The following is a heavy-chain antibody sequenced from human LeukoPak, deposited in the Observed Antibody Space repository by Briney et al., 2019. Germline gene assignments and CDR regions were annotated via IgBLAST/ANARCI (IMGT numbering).Heavy chain of an antibody. CDR2: IIPIFGTA. V-gene: IGHV1-69*05. J-gene: IGHJ4*02. D-gene: IGHD3-3*01. CDR3: ARGTGYDFWSGYEDY. CDR1: GGTFSSYA. Sequence: SVKVSCKASGGTFSSYAISWVRQAPGQGLEWMGGIIPIFGTANYAQKFQGRVTITTDESTSTAYMELSSLRSEDTAVYYCARGTGYDFWSGYEDYWGQGTLVTVSS.